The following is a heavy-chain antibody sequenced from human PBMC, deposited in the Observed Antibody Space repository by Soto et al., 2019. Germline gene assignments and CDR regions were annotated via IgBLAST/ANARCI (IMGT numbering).Heavy chain of an antibody. Sequence: EASVKVSCKASGGTFSSYAISWVRQAPGQGLEWMGGIIPIFGTANYAQKFQGRVTITADESTSTAYMELSSLRSEDTAVYYCASTFNYDILTGIMNYYYYGMDVWGQGTTVTVSS. CDR3: ASTFNYDILTGIMNYYYYGMDV. D-gene: IGHD3-9*01. CDR2: IIPIFGTA. V-gene: IGHV1-69*13. CDR1: GGTFSSYA. J-gene: IGHJ6*02.